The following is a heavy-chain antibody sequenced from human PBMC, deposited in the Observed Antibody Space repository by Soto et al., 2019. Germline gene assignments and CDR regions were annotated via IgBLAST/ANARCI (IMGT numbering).Heavy chain of an antibody. CDR2: TYYRSKWYN. Sequence: SQTLSLTCAISGDSVSSNSAAWNWIRQSPSRGLEWLGRTYYRSKWYNDYAVSVKSRITINPDTSKNQFSLKLSSVTAADTAVYYCARGDNYYDSSGQFDYWGQGTLVTVSS. V-gene: IGHV6-1*01. CDR1: GDSVSSNSAA. CDR3: ARGDNYYDSSGQFDY. D-gene: IGHD3-22*01. J-gene: IGHJ4*02.